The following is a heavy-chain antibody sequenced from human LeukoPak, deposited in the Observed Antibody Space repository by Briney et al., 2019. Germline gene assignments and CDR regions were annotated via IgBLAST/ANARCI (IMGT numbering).Heavy chain of an antibody. J-gene: IGHJ4*02. D-gene: IGHD5-12*01. CDR1: GGTFSSYA. CDR3: ARDRYGGYPD. V-gene: IGHV1-69*01. CDR2: IIPIFGTA. Sequence: GASMKLSCKASGGTFSSYAISWVRQAPGQGLEWMGGIIPIFGTASYAQKFQGRVTITADESTSTAYMELSSLRSEDTAVYYCARDRYGGYPDWGQGTLVTVSS.